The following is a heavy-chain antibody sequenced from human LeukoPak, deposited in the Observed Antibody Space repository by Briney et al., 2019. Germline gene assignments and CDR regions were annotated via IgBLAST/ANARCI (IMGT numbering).Heavy chain of an antibody. J-gene: IGHJ6*03. Sequence: ASVKVSCKASGYTFTSYAMNWVRQAPGQGLEWMGWMNPNSGNTGYAQKFQGRVTITRNTSISTAYMELSSLRSEDTAVYYCARGSKPAGRYGSGRTNYYYYYMDVWGKGTTVTVSS. CDR2: MNPNSGNT. D-gene: IGHD3-10*01. V-gene: IGHV1-8*03. CDR3: ARGSKPAGRYGSGRTNYYYYYMDV. CDR1: GYTFTSYA.